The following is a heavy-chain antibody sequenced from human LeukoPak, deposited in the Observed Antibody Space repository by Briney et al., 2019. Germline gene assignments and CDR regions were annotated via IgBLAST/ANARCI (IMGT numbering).Heavy chain of an antibody. CDR1: GFTFSGYA. J-gene: IGHJ4*02. V-gene: IGHV3-23*01. CDR3: ARDHDNFFDY. Sequence: PGGSLRLSCAASGFTFSGYAMSWVRQAPGKGLEWVSAITTSGDNAYYVDSVKGRFTMSRDNSKNTLYLQMNSLGADDTAVYYCARDHDNFFDYWGQETLVSVST. D-gene: IGHD3-9*01. CDR2: ITTSGDNA.